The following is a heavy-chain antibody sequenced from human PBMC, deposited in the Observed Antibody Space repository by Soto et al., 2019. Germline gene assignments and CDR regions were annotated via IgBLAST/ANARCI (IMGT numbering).Heavy chain of an antibody. V-gene: IGHV3-23*01. D-gene: IGHD1-26*01. Sequence: EVQLLESGGGLVQPGASLRLPGAASGFTFSSYAMSWVRQAPGKGLEWGSAISGSGVSTYYADSVKGRFTISRDDSENTLYLQMNSLTAEDTAVYYCAKDHIVGATCFDYWGQGTLVTVSS. CDR3: AKDHIVGATCFDY. CDR1: GFTFSSYA. CDR2: ISGSGVST. J-gene: IGHJ4*02.